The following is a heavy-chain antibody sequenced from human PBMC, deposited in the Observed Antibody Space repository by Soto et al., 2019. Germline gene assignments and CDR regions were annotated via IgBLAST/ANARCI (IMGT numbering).Heavy chain of an antibody. Sequence: QVQLVQSGAEVKKPGSSVKVSCKASGGTFSSYAISWVRQAPGQGLEWMGGLIPIFGTANYAQKFQGRVTVTADESTSTAYMELSSLRSEDTAVYYCARPSLFDSSGYDPPGHYGMDVWGQGTTVTVSS. D-gene: IGHD3-22*01. CDR2: LIPIFGTA. V-gene: IGHV1-69*01. CDR1: GGTFSSYA. J-gene: IGHJ6*02. CDR3: ARPSLFDSSGYDPPGHYGMDV.